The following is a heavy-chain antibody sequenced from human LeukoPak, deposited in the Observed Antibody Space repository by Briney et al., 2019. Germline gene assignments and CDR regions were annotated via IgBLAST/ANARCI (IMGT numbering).Heavy chain of an antibody. Sequence: PGGSLRLSCAASGFTFDDYGMSWVRQAPGKGLEWVSGINWNGGSTGYADSVKGRFTISRDNAKTSLYLQMNSLRAEDTALYYCARGEACSSTSCYFSLVDYWGQGTLVTVSS. CDR2: INWNGGST. D-gene: IGHD2-2*01. CDR3: ARGEACSSTSCYFSLVDY. J-gene: IGHJ4*02. CDR1: GFTFDDYG. V-gene: IGHV3-20*04.